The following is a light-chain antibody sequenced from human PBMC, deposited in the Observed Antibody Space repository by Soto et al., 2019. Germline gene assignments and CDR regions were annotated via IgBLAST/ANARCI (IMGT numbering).Light chain of an antibody. V-gene: IGLV2-14*01. Sequence: QSVLTQPASVSGSPGQSITFSCTGPSSVVGGHNHGSWYQQHPGKAPKLIIYEVMNRPSGVSNRFSGSKSGNTASLAISGLPAEDEADYYCSAYRNIGVFGGGTKLTVL. CDR3: SAYRNIGV. CDR1: SSVVGGHNH. CDR2: EVM. J-gene: IGLJ2*01.